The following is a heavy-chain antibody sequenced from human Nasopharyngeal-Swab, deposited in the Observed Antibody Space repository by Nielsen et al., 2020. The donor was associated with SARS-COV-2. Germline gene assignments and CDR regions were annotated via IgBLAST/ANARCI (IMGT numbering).Heavy chain of an antibody. CDR3: ARVDYDYVWGSYYYYYGMDV. D-gene: IGHD3-16*01. Sequence: GESLKISCAASGFTFSSYGMHWVRQAPGQGLEWVAVIWYDGSNKYYADSVKGRFTISRGNSKNTLYLQMNSLRAEDTAVYYCARVDYDYVWGSYYYYYGMDVWGQGTTVTVSS. CDR1: GFTFSSYG. J-gene: IGHJ6*02. V-gene: IGHV3-33*01. CDR2: IWYDGSNK.